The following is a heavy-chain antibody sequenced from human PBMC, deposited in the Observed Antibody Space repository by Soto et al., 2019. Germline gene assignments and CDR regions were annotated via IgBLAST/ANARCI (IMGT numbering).Heavy chain of an antibody. J-gene: IGHJ4*02. CDR3: ARYSGYGNDY. CDR2: INSDGSIT. CDR1: RFTFSSYW. Sequence: GGSLRLSCAASRFTFSSYWMHWVRQAPGKGLVWVSRINSDGSITTYADSVKGRFTISRDNAKNTLYLQMNSLRAEDTAVYYCARYSGYGNDYWGQGTLVTVSS. D-gene: IGHD5-12*01. V-gene: IGHV3-74*01.